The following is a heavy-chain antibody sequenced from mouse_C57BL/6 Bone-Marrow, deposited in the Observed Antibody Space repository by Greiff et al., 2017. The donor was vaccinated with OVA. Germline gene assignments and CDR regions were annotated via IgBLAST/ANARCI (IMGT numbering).Heavy chain of an antibody. D-gene: IGHD3-2*02. J-gene: IGHJ3*01. CDR3: ARSLRLLF. V-gene: IGHV1-42*01. CDR1: GYSFTGYY. CDR2: INPSTGGT. Sequence: VQLQQSGPELVKPGASVKISCKASGYSFTGYYMNWVKQSPEKSLEWIGEINPSTGGTTYNQKFKAKATLTVDKSSSTAYMQLKSLTSEDSAVYYCARSLRLLFWGQGTLVTVSA.